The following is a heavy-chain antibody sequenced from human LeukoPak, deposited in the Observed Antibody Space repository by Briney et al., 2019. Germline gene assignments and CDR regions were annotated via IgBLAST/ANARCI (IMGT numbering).Heavy chain of an antibody. Sequence: PSETLSPTCTVSGGSISSYYWSWIRQPPGKGLEWIGYIYYSGSTNYNPSLKSRVTISVDTSKNQFSLKLSSVTAADTAVYYCARGVEERGSGSYYPRYYFDYWGQGTLVTVSS. CDR2: IYYSGST. D-gene: IGHD3-10*01. J-gene: IGHJ4*02. CDR1: GGSISSYY. V-gene: IGHV4-59*01. CDR3: ARGVEERGSGSYYPRYYFDY.